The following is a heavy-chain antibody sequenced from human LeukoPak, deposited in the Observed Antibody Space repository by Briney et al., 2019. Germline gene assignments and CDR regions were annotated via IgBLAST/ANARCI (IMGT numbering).Heavy chain of an antibody. D-gene: IGHD3-22*01. V-gene: IGHV3-23*01. J-gene: IGHJ4*02. CDR3: ARDGIYYYDSSGYYARQNVPQYPYYFDY. Sequence: QSGGSLRLSCAASGFTFSSYAMSWVRQAPGKGLEWVSAISGSGGSTYYADSVKGRFTISRDNSKNTLYLQMNSLRAEDTAVYYCARDGIYYYDSSGYYARQNVPQYPYYFDYWGQGTLVTVSS. CDR2: ISGSGGST. CDR1: GFTFSSYA.